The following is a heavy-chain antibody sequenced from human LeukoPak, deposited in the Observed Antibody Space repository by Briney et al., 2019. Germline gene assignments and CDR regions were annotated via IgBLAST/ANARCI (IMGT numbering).Heavy chain of an antibody. CDR3: ARYSSGRYSDY. V-gene: IGHV3-64*01. D-gene: IGHD6-19*01. Sequence: GGSLRLSCAASGFSFSGYTMHWVRQAPGKGLEYVSAINSNGGSTYYANSVKGRFTISRDNSKDTLYLQMGSLRAEDMAVYYCARYSSGRYSDYWGQGTLVTVSS. CDR1: GFSFSGYT. J-gene: IGHJ4*02. CDR2: INSNGGST.